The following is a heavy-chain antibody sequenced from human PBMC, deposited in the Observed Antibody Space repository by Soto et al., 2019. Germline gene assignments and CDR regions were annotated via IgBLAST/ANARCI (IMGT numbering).Heavy chain of an antibody. V-gene: IGHV4-30-2*01. Sequence: ALSPTCPVSGASITSGGYSWSWIRQPPGKGMEWIEYIYHSGINSQNPSVKSPVTREVYRSKNQISLKLSSVTAADTAVYYCARRSTNDYSYGMDVWGHGTTVTVSS. D-gene: IGHD1-1*01. J-gene: IGHJ6*02. CDR2: IYHSGIN. CDR1: GASITSGGYS. CDR3: ARRSTNDYSYGMDV.